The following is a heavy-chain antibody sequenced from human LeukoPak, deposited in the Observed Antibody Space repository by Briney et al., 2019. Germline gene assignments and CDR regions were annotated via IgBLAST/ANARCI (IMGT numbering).Heavy chain of an antibody. D-gene: IGHD5-18*01. CDR1: GITFSNYA. J-gene: IGHJ4*02. CDR3: AGRPTGYSSGYIH. V-gene: IGHV3-23*01. CDR2: ISGSAHKI. Sequence: RGSRRLSCVASGITFSNYAVSWVRQAPEKGLDWVSVISGSAHKIRYADSVKGRFTISRDNSENIVYLQMNNLRVEDTAVYYCAGRPTGYSSGYIHWGQGTLVTVSS.